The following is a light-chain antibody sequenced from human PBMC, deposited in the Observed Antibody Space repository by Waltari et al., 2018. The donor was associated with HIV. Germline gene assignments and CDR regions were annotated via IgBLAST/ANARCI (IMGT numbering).Light chain of an antibody. Sequence: QSVLTQPTSASGTPGQRVTISCSGSSSNIGSNYVYWYQQLPGTAPKLLIYRNNQRPSGVPDRFSGSKSGTSASLAISGLRSEDEADYYCAAWDDSLSGLHWVFGGGTKLTVL. CDR1: SSNIGSNY. J-gene: IGLJ3*02. CDR2: RNN. CDR3: AAWDDSLSGLHWV. V-gene: IGLV1-47*01.